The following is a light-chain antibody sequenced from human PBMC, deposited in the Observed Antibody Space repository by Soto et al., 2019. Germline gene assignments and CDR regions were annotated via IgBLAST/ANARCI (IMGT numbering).Light chain of an antibody. Sequence: SYELTQPPSVSVSPGQTASISCSGDKLGDKYASWYQQKAGQSPVLVIYQDTKRPSGIPERFSGSNSGNTATLTISGTQAMDEGDYYCQAWDSSTVVFGGGTKVTVL. CDR3: QAWDSSTVV. CDR1: KLGDKY. V-gene: IGLV3-1*01. J-gene: IGLJ2*01. CDR2: QDT.